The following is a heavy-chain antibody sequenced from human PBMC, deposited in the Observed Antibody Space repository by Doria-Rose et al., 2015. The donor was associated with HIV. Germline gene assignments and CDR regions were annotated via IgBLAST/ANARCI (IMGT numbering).Heavy chain of an antibody. Sequence: VQLVQSGGGLVQPGRSLRLSCVGSGFSFESYAMHWVRLAPGKGLEWVAGISWDSGAKVNADSVEHRFTISRDNAKKSVYLEMRSLRPEDTAFYYCAKAPIIGPKYYFYMDVWGKGTSVTVSS. D-gene: IGHD3-3*01. CDR2: ISWDSGAK. CDR3: AKAPIIGPKYYFYMDV. CDR1: GFSFESYA. J-gene: IGHJ6*03. V-gene: IGHV3-9*01.